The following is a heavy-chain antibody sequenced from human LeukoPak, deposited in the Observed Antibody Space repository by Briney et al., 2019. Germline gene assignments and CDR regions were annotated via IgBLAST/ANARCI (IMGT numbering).Heavy chain of an antibody. D-gene: IGHD6-6*01. V-gene: IGHV1-24*01. CDR2: FDPEDGET. CDR1: GYTLTELS. Sequence: ASVKVSCKVSGYTLTELSMHWVRQAPGKGLEWMGGFDPEDGETIYAQKFQGRVTMTEDTSTDTAYMELSSLRSEDTAVYYCATGDTSSLYSSSSNSYYYYYYMDVWGKGTTVTVSS. CDR3: ATGDTSSLYSSSSNSYYYYYYMDV. J-gene: IGHJ6*03.